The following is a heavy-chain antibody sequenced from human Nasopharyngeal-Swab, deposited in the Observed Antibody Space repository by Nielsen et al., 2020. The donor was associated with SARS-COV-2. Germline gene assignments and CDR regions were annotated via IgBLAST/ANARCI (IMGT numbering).Heavy chain of an antibody. V-gene: IGHV6-1*01. CDR3: AKQWLNHDNRFDP. CDR1: GDRVSSNSAT. CDR2: TYFRSRWFN. J-gene: IGHJ5*02. Sequence: SETLSLTCAIFGDRVSSNSATWNWIRQSPSRGLEWLGRTYFRSRWFNDYAVSVKSRITIDPDTSKNQFSLQLNSVTPEDTAVYYCAKQWLNHDNRFDPWGQGTLVTVSS. D-gene: IGHD3-22*01.